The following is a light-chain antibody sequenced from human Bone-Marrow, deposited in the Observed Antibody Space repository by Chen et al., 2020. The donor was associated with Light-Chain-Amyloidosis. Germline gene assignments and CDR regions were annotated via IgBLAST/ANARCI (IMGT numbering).Light chain of an antibody. Sequence: SYVLTQPSSVSVAPGQTAPLACGGNNIGSTSVHWYPQTPGQAPLLVVYDDSDRPSGIPERLSGSNSGNTATLTISRVEAGDEADYYCQVWDRSSDRPVFGGGTKLTVL. CDR2: DDS. CDR3: QVWDRSSDRPV. J-gene: IGLJ3*02. V-gene: IGLV3-21*02. CDR1: NIGSTS.